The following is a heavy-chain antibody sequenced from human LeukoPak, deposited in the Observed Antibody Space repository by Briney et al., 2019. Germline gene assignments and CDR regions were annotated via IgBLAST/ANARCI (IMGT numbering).Heavy chain of an antibody. D-gene: IGHD4-17*01. V-gene: IGHV4-39*07. CDR2: IYYSGST. J-gene: IGHJ3*02. Sequence: SETLSLTCTVSGGSISSSSYYWGWIRQPPGKGLEWIGSIYYSGSTYYNPSLKSRVTISVDTSKNQFSLKLSSVTAADTAVYYCASWRRGYGDYLDAFDIWGQGTMVTVSS. CDR3: ASWRRGYGDYLDAFDI. CDR1: GGSISSSSYY.